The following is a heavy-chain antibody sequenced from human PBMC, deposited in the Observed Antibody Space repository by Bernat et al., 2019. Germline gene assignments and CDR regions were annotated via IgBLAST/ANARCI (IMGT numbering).Heavy chain of an antibody. CDR2: IKQDGSEK. Sequence: EVQLVESGGGLVQPGGSLRLSCAASGFTFSNYWMSWVRQAPGKGLEWVANIKQDGSEKYYVDSVKSRFTISRDNAKNSLYLQMDSLRAEDTAVYYCAREGRYSSGDYWGQGTLVTVSS. CDR3: AREGRYSSGDY. CDR1: GFTFSNYW. D-gene: IGHD6-19*01. V-gene: IGHV3-7*04. J-gene: IGHJ4*02.